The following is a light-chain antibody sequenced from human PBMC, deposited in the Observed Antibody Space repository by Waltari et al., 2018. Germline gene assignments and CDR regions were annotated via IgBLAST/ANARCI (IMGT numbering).Light chain of an antibody. CDR1: SSNIGSNY. CDR2: RNN. V-gene: IGLV1-47*01. CDR3: AAWEDSLSGWV. J-gene: IGLJ3*02. Sequence: QSVLTQPPSASGTPGQRVTISCSGSSSNIGSNYVYWYQQPPGTAPKRLIYRNNQRPSGLPDRVSGSKSGTSASLAISGLRSEDEAEYYCAAWEDSLSGWVFGGGTKLTV.